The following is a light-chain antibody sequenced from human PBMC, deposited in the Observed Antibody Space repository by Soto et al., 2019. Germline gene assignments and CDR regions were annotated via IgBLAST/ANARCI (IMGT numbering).Light chain of an antibody. CDR3: LLSYNAARV. V-gene: IGLV7-46*01. Sequence: QAVVTQEPSLPVSPGGTVTLTCGSSTGAVTSNHHPYWFQQKAGQAPRTLIYDTSNKHSWTPARFSGSLLGDKAALTLSGAQPEDEAKYYCLLSYNAARVFGGGTTRTVL. CDR2: DTS. J-gene: IGLJ2*01. CDR1: TGAVTSNHH.